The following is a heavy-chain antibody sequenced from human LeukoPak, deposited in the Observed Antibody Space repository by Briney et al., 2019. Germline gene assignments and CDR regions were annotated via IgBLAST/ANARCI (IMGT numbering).Heavy chain of an antibody. D-gene: IGHD4-23*01. V-gene: IGHV4-39*07. CDR1: GGSISSSSYY. J-gene: IGHJ4*02. CDR2: FYYSGST. CDR3: ARDDYGGNFDY. Sequence: SETLSLTCSVCGGSISSSSYYWGWIRQPPGKGLEWIGSFYYSGSTYYNPSLKSRVTISVDPSKNPFSLKLSSVTAADTAVYYCARDDYGGNFDYWGQGTLVTVSS.